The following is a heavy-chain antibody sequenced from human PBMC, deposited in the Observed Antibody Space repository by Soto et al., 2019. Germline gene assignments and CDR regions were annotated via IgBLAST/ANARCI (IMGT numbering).Heavy chain of an antibody. CDR2: VNTDGSDT. CDR1: VFTFTKSW. J-gene: IGHJ4*02. Sequence: GGSLRLSCAGSVFTFTKSWMHWVRQTPGKGLEWVSRVNTDGSDTIYADSVKGRFTISRDNAKNTLYLQMNSLTAEDTAMYYCARDQSVSGPTTFHHWGQGALVTVSA. CDR3: ARDQSVSGPTTFHH. D-gene: IGHD6-19*01. V-gene: IGHV3-74*01.